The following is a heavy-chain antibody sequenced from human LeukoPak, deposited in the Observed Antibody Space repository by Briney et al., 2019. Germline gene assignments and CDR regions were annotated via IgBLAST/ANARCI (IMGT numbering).Heavy chain of an antibody. V-gene: IGHV4-34*01. Sequence: SETLPLTCAVYGGSFSGYYWSWIRQPPGKGLEWIGEINHSGSTNYNPSLKSRVTISVDTSKNQFSLKLSSVTAADTAVYYCARSYSSSWYHYFDYWGQGTLVTVSS. CDR3: ARSYSSSWYHYFDY. CDR2: INHSGST. J-gene: IGHJ4*02. CDR1: GGSFSGYY. D-gene: IGHD6-13*01.